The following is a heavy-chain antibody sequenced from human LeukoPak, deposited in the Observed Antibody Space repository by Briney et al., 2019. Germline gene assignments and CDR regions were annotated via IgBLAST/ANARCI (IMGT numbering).Heavy chain of an antibody. CDR1: SGSIFNNNW. Sequence: SETLSLTCTVSSGSIFNNNWWSWVRQPPGKGLEWIGQIFHSGSTNYSPSLTSLVTISMDTSKNQISLRLPSVTAADTAVYYCARSPTNRVPEDYWGQGTLVTVSS. CDR2: IFHSGST. J-gene: IGHJ4*02. CDR3: ARSPTNRVPEDY. V-gene: IGHV4-4*02. D-gene: IGHD2-8*01.